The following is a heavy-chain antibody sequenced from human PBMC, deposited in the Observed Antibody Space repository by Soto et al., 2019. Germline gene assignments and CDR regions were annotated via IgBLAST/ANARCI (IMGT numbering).Heavy chain of an antibody. CDR2: INAGNGNT. D-gene: IGHD6-6*01. V-gene: IGHV1-3*01. J-gene: IGHJ6*03. CDR3: AGYSSSSPYYYYYYMDV. Sequence: ASMKVSCKASGYTFTSYAMHWVRQAPGQRLEWMGWINAGNGNTKYSQKFQGRVTITRDTSASTAYMELSSLRSEDTAVYYCAGYSSSSPYYYYYYMDVWGKGTTVTVSS. CDR1: GYTFTSYA.